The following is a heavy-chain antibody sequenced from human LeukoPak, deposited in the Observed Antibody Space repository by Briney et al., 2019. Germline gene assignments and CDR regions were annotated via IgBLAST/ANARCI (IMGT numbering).Heavy chain of an antibody. CDR3: AREIGYSSGWPTYYFDY. CDR1: GFTFSSYW. D-gene: IGHD6-19*01. J-gene: IGHJ4*02. CDR2: IKQDGSEK. Sequence: GGSPRLSCAASGFTFSSYWMSWVRQAPGKGLEWVANIKQDGSEKYYVDSVKGRFTISRDNAKNSLYLQMNSLRAEDTAVYYCAREIGYSSGWPTYYFDYWGQGTLVTVSS. V-gene: IGHV3-7*01.